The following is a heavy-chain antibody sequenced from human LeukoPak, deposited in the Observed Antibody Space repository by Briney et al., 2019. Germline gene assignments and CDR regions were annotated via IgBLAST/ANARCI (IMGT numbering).Heavy chain of an antibody. CDR2: INSDGSST. CDR3: ARDFVVVVAATPFYMDV. V-gene: IGHV3-74*01. CDR1: GFTFSSYW. D-gene: IGHD2-15*01. Sequence: PGGSLRLSCAASGFTFSSYWMHWVRQAPGKGLVWVSRINSDGSSTSCADSVKGRFTISRDNAKNTLYLQMNSLRAEDTAVYYCARDFVVVVAATPFYMDVWGKGTTVTVSS. J-gene: IGHJ6*03.